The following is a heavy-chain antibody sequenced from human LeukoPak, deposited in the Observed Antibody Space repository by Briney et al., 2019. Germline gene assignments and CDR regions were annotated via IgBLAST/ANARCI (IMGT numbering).Heavy chain of an antibody. CDR3: AKDTGDSDGDFDY. J-gene: IGHJ4*02. CDR2: ITGSSGRT. D-gene: IGHD2-15*01. CDR1: GYTFKNYD. V-gene: IGHV3-23*01. Sequence: GGSLRLSCAASGYTFKNYDMSWVRQAPGKGLEWVSGITGSSGRTFYADSVTGRFTISRDNSKNTLYLQMNSLRADDTALYYCAKDTGDSDGDFDYWGQGIMVTVSS.